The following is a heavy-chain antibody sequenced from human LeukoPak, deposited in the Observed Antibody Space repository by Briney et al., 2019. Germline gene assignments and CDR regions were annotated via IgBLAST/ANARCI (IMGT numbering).Heavy chain of an antibody. J-gene: IGHJ4*02. CDR2: IYYSGST. D-gene: IGHD1-26*01. V-gene: IGHV4-39*01. Sequence: SETLSLTCIVSGGSISSSSYFWGWIRQPPGKGLEWIGSIYYSGSTYYNPSLKSRVTISVDTSRNQFSLKLSSVTAADTAVYYCANYGSYIFQWGQGTLVTVSS. CDR3: ANYGSYIFQ. CDR1: GGSISSSSYF.